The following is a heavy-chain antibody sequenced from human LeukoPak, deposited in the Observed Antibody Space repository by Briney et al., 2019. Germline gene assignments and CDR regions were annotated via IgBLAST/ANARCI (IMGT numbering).Heavy chain of an antibody. J-gene: IGHJ4*02. CDR3: ARAWRRQQLVMGGDY. D-gene: IGHD6-13*01. CDR1: GGSFSGYY. Sequence: PSETPSLTCAVYGGSFSGYYWSWIRQPPGKGLEWIGEINHSGSTNYNPSLKSRVTISVDTSKNQFSLKLSSVTAADTAVYYCARAWRRQQLVMGGDYWGQGTLVTVSS. V-gene: IGHV4-34*01. CDR2: INHSGST.